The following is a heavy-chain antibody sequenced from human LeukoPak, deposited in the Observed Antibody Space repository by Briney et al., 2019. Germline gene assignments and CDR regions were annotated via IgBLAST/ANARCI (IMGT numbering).Heavy chain of an antibody. J-gene: IGHJ4*02. D-gene: IGHD3-10*01. CDR1: GFSFSTSG. Sequence: GGSLRLSCEASGFSFSTSGVHWVRQAPGKGLEWMAVISKDGCKNHYADSVKGRFTTSRDNSKSTLFLQMNSLRPEDTAIYYCARDLLNYGSAYYDVGIFDSWGQGTLVTVSS. V-gene: IGHV3-30*04. CDR2: ISKDGCKN. CDR3: ARDLLNYGSAYYDVGIFDS.